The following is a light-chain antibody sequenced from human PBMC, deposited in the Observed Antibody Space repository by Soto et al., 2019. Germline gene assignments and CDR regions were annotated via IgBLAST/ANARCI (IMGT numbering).Light chain of an antibody. V-gene: IGKV3-15*01. J-gene: IGKJ5*01. CDR3: QQYNNWPPT. CDR2: GAS. Sequence: EIVMTQSPATMSVSPGERYTLSCRASQSVSSNLAWYQQKPGQAPRLLIYGASTRATGIPARFSGSGSGTEFTLTISSLQSEDFAVYYCQQYNNWPPTFGQGTRLEI. CDR1: QSVSSN.